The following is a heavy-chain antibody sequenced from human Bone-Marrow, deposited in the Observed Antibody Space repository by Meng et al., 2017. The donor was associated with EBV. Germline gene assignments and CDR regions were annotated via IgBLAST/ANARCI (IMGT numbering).Heavy chain of an antibody. J-gene: IGHJ4*02. CDR1: GGTFSSYA. D-gene: IGHD4-17*01. CDR2: IIPIFGTA. CDR3: ARDTHDYGDLTFFDY. V-gene: IGHV1-69*06. Sequence: QVQLVQSGAEVKKPGASVKVSCKASGGTFSSYAISWVRQAPGQGLEWMGGIIPIFGTANYAQKFQGRVTITADKSTSTAYMELSSLRSEDTAVYYCARDTHDYGDLTFFDYWGQGTLVTVSS.